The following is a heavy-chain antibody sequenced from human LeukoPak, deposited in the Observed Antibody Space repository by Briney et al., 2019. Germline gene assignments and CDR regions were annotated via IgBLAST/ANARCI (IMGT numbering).Heavy chain of an antibody. CDR2: INPNSGGT. Sequence: ASVKVSCKASGYTFTGYCMHWVRQAPGQGLEWMGWINPNSGGTNYAQKFQGRVTMTRDTSISTAYMELSRLRSDDTAVYYCARDQGVYANLYYFDYWGQGTLVTVSS. D-gene: IGHD5/OR15-5a*01. CDR1: GYTFTGYC. V-gene: IGHV1-2*02. J-gene: IGHJ4*02. CDR3: ARDQGVYANLYYFDY.